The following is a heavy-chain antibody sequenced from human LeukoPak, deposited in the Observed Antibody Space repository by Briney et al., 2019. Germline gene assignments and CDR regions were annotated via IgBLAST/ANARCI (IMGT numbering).Heavy chain of an antibody. CDR1: GFTFNNYG. CDR2: ISYDGSNK. V-gene: IGHV3-30*03. D-gene: IGHD3-22*01. Sequence: SGGSLRLSCAASGFTFNNYGMHWVRQAPGKGLEWVAVISYDGSNKYYADSVKGRFTISRDNSKNTLYLQMNSLRAEDTAAYYCATAHDDSGFDYWGQGTLVTVSS. J-gene: IGHJ4*02. CDR3: ATAHDDSGFDY.